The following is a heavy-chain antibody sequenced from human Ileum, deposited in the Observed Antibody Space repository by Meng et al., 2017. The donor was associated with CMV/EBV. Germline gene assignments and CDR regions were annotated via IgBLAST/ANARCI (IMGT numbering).Heavy chain of an antibody. V-gene: IGHV4-4*07. D-gene: IGHD3-10*01. CDR3: ARGQTVRGFEY. CDR2: IYTGGPT. J-gene: IGHJ4*02. CDR1: SASISPYY. Sequence: RGPGPGLVKPPETLSLTCTVSSASISPYYWNWIRQPAGKGLEWIGRIYTGGPTDYNPSLKSRVTMSVDTSKNQFFLNLSSVTAADTAVYYCARGQTVRGFEYWGLGILVTVSS.